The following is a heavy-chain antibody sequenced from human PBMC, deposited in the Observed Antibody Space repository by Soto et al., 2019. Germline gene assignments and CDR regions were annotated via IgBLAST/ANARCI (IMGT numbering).Heavy chain of an antibody. V-gene: IGHV4-38-2*02. CDR2: IYHSGST. J-gene: IGHJ4*02. CDR3: ARDDDSSGYTRY. D-gene: IGHD3-22*01. Sequence: SATLSLTCAVSGYSIGSGYYWGWIRQPPGKGLEWIGSIYHSGSTYYNPSLKSRVTISVHTSKNQFSLKLSSVTAADTAVYYCARDDDSSGYTRYWAQGTLVTVSS. CDR1: GYSIGSGYY.